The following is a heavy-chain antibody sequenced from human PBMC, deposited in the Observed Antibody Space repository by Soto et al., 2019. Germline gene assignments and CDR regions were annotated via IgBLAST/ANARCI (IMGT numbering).Heavy chain of an antibody. J-gene: IGHJ5*02. Sequence: GGSLSLSCAASGVTFSSAWISWVCLAPAPGQGWVGRIKSNTDGGTSYNPAPGKGVITISRDDSKNTPYLQMNSLETEATAVYYCFISVAASGFGFDPWGKGTPV. CDR1: GVTFSSAW. CDR2: IKSNTDGGTS. V-gene: IGHV3-15*01. CDR3: FISVAASGFGFDP. D-gene: IGHD2-15*01.